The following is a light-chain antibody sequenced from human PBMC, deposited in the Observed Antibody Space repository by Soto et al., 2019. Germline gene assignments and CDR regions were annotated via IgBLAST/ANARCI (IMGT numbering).Light chain of an antibody. CDR1: QSVDSL. CDR2: GAS. V-gene: IGKV3-15*01. Sequence: EVVMTQSPGTLSVSPGEAATLSCRTSQSVDSLLAWYQQKPGQAPRLLIYGASTRTTGIPARFSGSGSGTEFTLTISSLQSEDFAVYYCQPYNNWPLTFGGGTKVDIK. CDR3: QPYNNWPLT. J-gene: IGKJ4*01.